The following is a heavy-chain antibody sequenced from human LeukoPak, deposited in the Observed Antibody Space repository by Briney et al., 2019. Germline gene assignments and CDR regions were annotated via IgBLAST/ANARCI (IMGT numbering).Heavy chain of an antibody. V-gene: IGHV1-69-2*01. J-gene: IGHJ4*02. Sequence: ASVKVSCKVSGYTFTDYYMHWVQQAPGKGLEWMGLVDPEDGETIYAEKFQGRVTITADTSTDTAYMELSSLGSEDTAVYYCATGVGALFDYWGQGTLVTVSS. D-gene: IGHD1-26*01. CDR2: VDPEDGET. CDR1: GYTFTDYY. CDR3: ATGVGALFDY.